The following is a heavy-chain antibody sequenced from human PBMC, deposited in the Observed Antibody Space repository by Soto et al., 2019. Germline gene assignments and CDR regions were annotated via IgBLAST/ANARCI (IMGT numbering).Heavy chain of an antibody. Sequence: PGGSLRLSCAVSGFTFSTYWMSWVRQAPGKGLKRVTNIKQDGKEEYYVDSEKGQFTISRDNAKNSLYLQMNSLRAEDTAVYFCARDRGWNIVVVPASFVLWGRGALVTVSS. D-gene: IGHD2-2*01. CDR3: ARDRGWNIVVVPASFVL. J-gene: IGHJ4*02. V-gene: IGHV3-7*01. CDR1: GFTFSTYW. CDR2: IKQDGKEE.